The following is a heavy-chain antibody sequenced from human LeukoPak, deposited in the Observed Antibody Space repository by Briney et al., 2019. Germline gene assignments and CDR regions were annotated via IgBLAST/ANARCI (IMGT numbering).Heavy chain of an antibody. Sequence: SQTLSLTCAISGDSVSSNNAAWVWIRQSPSRGLEWLGRTYYRSKWYHDYAVSVKSRISFNPDTSKNQFFLQLNSVTPEDTAVYYCARDVNGAFTRSGFDPWGQGTRVTVS. CDR3: ARDVNGAFTRSGFDP. V-gene: IGHV6-1*01. D-gene: IGHD4-17*01. CDR1: GDSVSSNNAA. CDR2: TYYRSKWYH. J-gene: IGHJ5*02.